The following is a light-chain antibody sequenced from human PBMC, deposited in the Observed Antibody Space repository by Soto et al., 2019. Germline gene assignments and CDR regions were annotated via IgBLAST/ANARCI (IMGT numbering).Light chain of an antibody. Sequence: QSALTQPASVSGSPGQSITISCTGTSSDVGGYNYVSWYQQHPGKAPKLIIYDVNNRPSGVSNRFSGSKSGNTASLTISGLQAEDEADYYCNSYTNSATRVFGGGTKLTVL. CDR2: DVN. CDR1: SSDVGGYNY. V-gene: IGLV2-14*03. CDR3: NSYTNSATRV. J-gene: IGLJ3*02.